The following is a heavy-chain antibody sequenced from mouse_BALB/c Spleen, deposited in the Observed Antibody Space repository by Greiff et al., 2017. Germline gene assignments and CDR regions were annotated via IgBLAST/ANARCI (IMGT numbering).Heavy chain of an antibody. CDR1: GFNIKDTY. D-gene: IGHD2-3*01. CDR2: IDPANGNT. CDR3: ARWLLRDAMDY. V-gene: IGHV14-3*02. J-gene: IGHJ4*01. Sequence: VHVKQSGAELVKPGASVKLSCTASGFNIKDTYMHWVKQRPEQGLEWIGRIDPANGNTKYDPKFQGKATITADTSSNTAYLQLSSLTSEDTAVYYCARWLLRDAMDYWGQGTSVTVSS.